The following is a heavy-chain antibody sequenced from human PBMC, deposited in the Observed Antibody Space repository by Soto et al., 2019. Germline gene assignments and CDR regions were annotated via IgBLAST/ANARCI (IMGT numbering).Heavy chain of an antibody. CDR3: ERDMGLRDYYYGMDV. V-gene: IGHV4-30-4*02. J-gene: IGHJ6*02. CDR1: GGSISSGDYY. D-gene: IGHD3-16*01. CDR2: IYYSGST. Sequence: SETLSLTCTVSGGSISSGDYYWSWIRQPPGKGLEWIGYIYYSGSTYYNPSLKSRVTISVDTSKNQFSLKLSSVTAADTAVYYCERDMGLRDYYYGMDVWGQGTTVTVSS.